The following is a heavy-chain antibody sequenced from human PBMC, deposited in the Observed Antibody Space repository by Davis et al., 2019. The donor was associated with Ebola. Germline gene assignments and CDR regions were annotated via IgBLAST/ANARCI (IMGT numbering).Heavy chain of an antibody. CDR2: ISSSSSYI. D-gene: IGHD3-3*01. V-gene: IGHV3-21*01. CDR1: GFTFSSYS. Sequence: GESLKISCAASGFTFSSYSMNWVRQAPGKGLEWVSSISSSSSYIYYADSVKGRFTISRDNAKNSLYLQMNSLRAEDTAVYYCARANDYDFWSGYYHYYYYMDVWGKGTTVTVSS. J-gene: IGHJ6*03. CDR3: ARANDYDFWSGYYHYYYYMDV.